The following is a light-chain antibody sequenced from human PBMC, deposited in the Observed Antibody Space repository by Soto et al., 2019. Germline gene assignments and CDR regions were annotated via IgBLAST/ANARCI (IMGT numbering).Light chain of an antibody. CDR2: VNSGGSH. Sequence: QLVLTQLPSASASLGASVKLTCTLSSGHSNYAIAWHQQQPEKGPRYLMKVNSGGSHIKGDGIPDRFSGSSSGAERYLFISSLQSEDEADYYCQTWGTGSAIVVFGGGTQLTVL. CDR3: QTWGTGSAIVV. CDR1: SGHSNYA. J-gene: IGLJ7*01. V-gene: IGLV4-69*01.